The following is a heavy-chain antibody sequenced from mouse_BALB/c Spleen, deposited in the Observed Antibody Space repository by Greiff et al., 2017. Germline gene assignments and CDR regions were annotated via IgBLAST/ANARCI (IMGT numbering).Heavy chain of an antibody. Sequence: VQLQQSGAELVRPGTSVKVSCKASGYAFTNYLIEWVKQRPGQGLEWIGVINPGSGGTNYNEKFKGKATLTADNSSSTAYMELRSLTSEDSAVYYCARGTTVVATDYWGQGTTLTVSS. V-gene: IGHV1-54*01. CDR1: GYAFTNYL. CDR3: ARGTTVVATDY. CDR2: INPGSGGT. J-gene: IGHJ2*01. D-gene: IGHD1-1*01.